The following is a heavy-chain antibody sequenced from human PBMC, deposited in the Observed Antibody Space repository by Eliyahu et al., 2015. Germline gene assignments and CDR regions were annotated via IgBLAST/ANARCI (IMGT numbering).Heavy chain of an antibody. V-gene: IGHV4-39*01. CDR1: GXSXRSSSYY. J-gene: IGHJ2*01. CDR3: ARVPTYSYXYFDL. D-gene: IGHD2-15*01. Sequence: QLQLQESGPGLVKPSETLSXTCTXXGXSXRSSSYYWGWIRQPPGKGLXWIGSIYYSGSTYYNPSLKSRVTISVDTSKNQFSLKLSSVTAADTAVYYCARVPTYSYXYFDLWGRGTLVTVSS. CDR2: IYYSGST.